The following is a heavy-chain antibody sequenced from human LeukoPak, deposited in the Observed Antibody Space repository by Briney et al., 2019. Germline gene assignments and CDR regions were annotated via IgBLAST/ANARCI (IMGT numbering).Heavy chain of an antibody. J-gene: IGHJ4*02. CDR2: ISYDGSNK. CDR1: GFTFSSYA. D-gene: IGHD3-22*01. Sequence: GGSLRLSCAASGFTFSSYAMHWVRQAPGKGLEWVAVISYDGSNKYYADSVKGRFTISRDNSKNTLYLQMNSLRAEDTALYHCARVYDSSGPEGDYFDYWGQGTLVTVSS. V-gene: IGHV3-30-3*01. CDR3: ARVYDSSGPEGDYFDY.